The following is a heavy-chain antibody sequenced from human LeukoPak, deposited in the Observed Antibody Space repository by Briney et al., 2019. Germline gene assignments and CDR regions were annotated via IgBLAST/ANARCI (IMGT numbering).Heavy chain of an antibody. CDR1: GYTFTGYY. CDR2: INPNSGGT. J-gene: IGHJ4*01. V-gene: IGHV1-2*02. Sequence: ASVKVSCKASGYTFTGYYIHWVRQAPGQGLEWMGLINPNSGGTNYAQKFQNRASMTRDTSISTAYMELNSLTSDDTAVYYCTREEVSDSSGSANDYWGHGTLVTVSS. CDR3: TREEVSDSSGSANDY. D-gene: IGHD3-22*01.